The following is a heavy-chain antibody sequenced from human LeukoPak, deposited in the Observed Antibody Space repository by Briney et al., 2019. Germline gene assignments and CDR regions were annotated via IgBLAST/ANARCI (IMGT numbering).Heavy chain of an antibody. Sequence: ASVKLSCKASGYTFTSYGISWVRQAPGQGLEWMGWISAYNGNTNYAQKLQGRFTMSTDTAKSTVYMELRSLRSDDTAVYYCARRVWFGEFPMDVWGQGTTVTVSS. CDR3: ARRVWFGEFPMDV. CDR1: GYTFTSYG. J-gene: IGHJ6*02. CDR2: ISAYNGNT. D-gene: IGHD3-10*01. V-gene: IGHV1-18*01.